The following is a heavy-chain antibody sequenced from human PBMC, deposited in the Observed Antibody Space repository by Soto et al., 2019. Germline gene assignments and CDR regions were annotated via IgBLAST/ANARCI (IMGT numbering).Heavy chain of an antibody. V-gene: IGHV3-33*01. CDR1: GFPFWYYG. J-gene: IGHJ6*02. CDR2: IWSDGNKE. Sequence: QVQLVESGGGVVQPGRSLRLSCVGSGFPFWYYGMHWVRQAPGKGLEWVAVIWSDGNKESYADSVKGRFAMSRDNSKDTLYLEMNSLRVEDTAVYFCARDRNGGWFHMDVWGQGTTVSVSS. D-gene: IGHD6-19*01. CDR3: ARDRNGGWFHMDV.